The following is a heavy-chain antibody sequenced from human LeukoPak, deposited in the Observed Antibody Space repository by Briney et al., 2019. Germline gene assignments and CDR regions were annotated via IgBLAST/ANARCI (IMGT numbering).Heavy chain of an antibody. V-gene: IGHV3-21*01. J-gene: IGHJ4*02. CDR3: ASAGYYERSGYTYYFHY. D-gene: IGHD3-22*01. CDR2: ISISSSDI. CDR1: GLTFSSYT. Sequence: GGSLRLSCAASGLTFSSYTMNWVRQAPGKGLEWVSYISISSSDIYYADSLKGRFTISRDNAKSSLYLQMSSLRAEDTAVYYCASAGYYERSGYTYYFHYWGQGTVVTVSS.